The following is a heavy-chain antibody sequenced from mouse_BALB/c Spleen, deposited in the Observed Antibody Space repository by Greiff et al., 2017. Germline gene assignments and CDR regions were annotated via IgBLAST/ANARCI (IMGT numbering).Heavy chain of an antibody. Sequence: EVQLQESGGGLVQPGGSMKLSCVASGFTFSNYWMNWVRQSPEKGLEWVAEIRLKSNNYATHYAESVKGRFTISRDDSKSSVYLQMNNLRAEDTGIYYCTRPGGAYAMDYWGQGTSVTVSS. CDR1: GFTFSNYW. CDR2: IRLKSNNYAT. V-gene: IGHV6-6*02. J-gene: IGHJ4*01. CDR3: TRPGGAYAMDY.